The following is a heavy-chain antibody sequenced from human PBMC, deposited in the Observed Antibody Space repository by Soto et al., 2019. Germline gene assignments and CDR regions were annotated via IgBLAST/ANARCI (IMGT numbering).Heavy chain of an antibody. D-gene: IGHD3-9*01. CDR3: ARTRVLRYLDFQDGPYYFDY. J-gene: IGHJ4*02. Sequence: LSLTCTVCGGCISGGGYYWSWIRQHPGKGLEWIGYIYYSGSTYYNPSLKSRVTISVDTSKNQFSLKLSSVTAADTAVYYCARTRVLRYLDFQDGPYYFDYWGQGTLVTVSS. V-gene: IGHV4-31*03. CDR2: IYYSGST. CDR1: GGCISGGGYY.